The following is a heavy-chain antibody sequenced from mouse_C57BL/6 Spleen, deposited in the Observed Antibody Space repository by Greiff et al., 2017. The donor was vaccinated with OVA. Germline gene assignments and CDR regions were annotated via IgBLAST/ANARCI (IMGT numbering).Heavy chain of an antibody. Sequence: QVQLKQPGAELVMPGASVKLSCKASGYTFTSYWMHWVKQRPGQGLEWIGEIDPSDSYTNYNQKFKGKSTLTVDKSSSTAYMQLSSLTSEDSAVYYFARLGTTVVATDYWGQGTTLTVSS. D-gene: IGHD1-1*01. V-gene: IGHV1-69*01. CDR1: GYTFTSYW. CDR2: IDPSDSYT. J-gene: IGHJ2*01. CDR3: ARLGTTVVATDY.